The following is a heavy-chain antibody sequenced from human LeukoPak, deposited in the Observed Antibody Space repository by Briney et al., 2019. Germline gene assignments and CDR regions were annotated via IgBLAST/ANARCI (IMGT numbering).Heavy chain of an antibody. CDR2: IWYDGSNK. J-gene: IGHJ4*02. D-gene: IGHD3-10*01. V-gene: IGHV3-30*02. CDR1: GFTFSSYG. CDR3: AKDRGDSAAPYYFDY. Sequence: GGSLRLSCAASGFTFSSYGMHWVRQAPGKGLEWVAVIWYDGSNKYYADSVKGRFTISRDNSKNTLYLQMNSLRAEDTAVYYCAKDRGDSAAPYYFDYWGQGTLVTVSS.